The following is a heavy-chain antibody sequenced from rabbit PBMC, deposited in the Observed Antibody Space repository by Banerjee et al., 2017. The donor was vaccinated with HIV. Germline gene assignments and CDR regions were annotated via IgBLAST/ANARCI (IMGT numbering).Heavy chain of an antibody. V-gene: IGHV1S45*01. Sequence: QQQLEESGGGLVKPGGTLTLTCKASGIDFSTYYDMCWVRQAPGKGLEWIACIYTGSGSTYYASWAKGRFTIAKSSSTTVTRQMTSLTAADTATYFCASQGRVSGSTYDTGWNVWGPGTLVTVS. J-gene: IGHJ6*01. CDR3: ASQGRVSGSTYDTGWNV. D-gene: IGHD8-1*01. CDR2: IYTGSGST. CDR1: GIDFSTYYD.